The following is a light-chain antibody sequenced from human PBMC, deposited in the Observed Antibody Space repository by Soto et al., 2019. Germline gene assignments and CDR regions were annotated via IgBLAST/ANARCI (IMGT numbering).Light chain of an antibody. J-gene: IGKJ2*01. CDR3: QDYNSYSSMYT. CDR1: QSIDNW. CDR2: KAS. V-gene: IGKV1-5*03. Sequence: DIQMTQSPSTQFASVGDRVTITCRASQSIDNWLAWYQQKPGKGPKFLIYKASSLQSGVPSRFSGSGSGTEFTLTISSLQPDDFATYYCQDYNSYSSMYTFGQGTKLEIK.